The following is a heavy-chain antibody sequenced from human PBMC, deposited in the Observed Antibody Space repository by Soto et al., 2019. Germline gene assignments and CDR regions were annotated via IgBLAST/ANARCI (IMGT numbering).Heavy chain of an antibody. CDR2: INSDGSST. D-gene: IGHD3-22*01. Sequence: GGSLRLSCAASGFTFSSYWMHWVRQAPGKGLVWVSRINSDGSSTSYADSVKGRFTISRDNAKNTLYLQMNSLRAEDTAVYYFARDNTDSSWYKTAHDYYYYYGMDVWGQGTTVTVSS. J-gene: IGHJ6*02. CDR3: ARDNTDSSWYKTAHDYYYYYGMDV. CDR1: GFTFSSYW. V-gene: IGHV3-74*01.